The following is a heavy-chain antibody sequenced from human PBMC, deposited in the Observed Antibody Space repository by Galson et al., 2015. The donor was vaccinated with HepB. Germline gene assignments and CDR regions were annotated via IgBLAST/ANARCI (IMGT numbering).Heavy chain of an antibody. Sequence: SVKVSCRASGYSFISYGISWVRQAPGQGLEWVGWISPYNGNTNYAQHLQVRVTMTTDTPTGSAYMELRNLRSADTAVYYCARGFSGSWSPYYFDFWGQGTLLTVSS. CDR3: ARGFSGSWSPYYFDF. CDR1: GYSFISYG. D-gene: IGHD6-13*01. CDR2: ISPYNGNT. J-gene: IGHJ4*02. V-gene: IGHV1-18*01.